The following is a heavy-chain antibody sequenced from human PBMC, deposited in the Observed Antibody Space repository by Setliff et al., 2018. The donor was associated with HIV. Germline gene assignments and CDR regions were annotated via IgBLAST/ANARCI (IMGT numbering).Heavy chain of an antibody. CDR1: GLTFKAYA. CDR3: VRAAAGLDI. V-gene: IGHV3-72*01. CDR2: TRNRANNYIT. J-gene: IGHJ4*02. Sequence: GGSLRLSCAASGLTFKAYAMTWVRQAPGKGLEWVGRTRNRANNYITDYATSVQGRFTISRDYSKDSLFLQMNNLKAEDTAVYYCVRAAAGLDIWSQGIQVTVSS.